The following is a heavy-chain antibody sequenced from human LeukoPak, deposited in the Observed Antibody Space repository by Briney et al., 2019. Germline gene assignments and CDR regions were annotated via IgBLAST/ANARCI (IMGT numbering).Heavy chain of an antibody. Sequence: GGSLRLSCAASGFTFSKYIMHWVSQAPGKGLDWVAVILENGSNQYYADSVKGRFTISRDNSKNTLFLQMNSLRGEDTAMYYCARVQGGGYRTADYWGQGTLVTVSS. CDR1: GFTFSKYI. D-gene: IGHD6-19*01. CDR3: ARVQGGGYRTADY. V-gene: IGHV3-30*04. CDR2: ILENGSNQ. J-gene: IGHJ4*02.